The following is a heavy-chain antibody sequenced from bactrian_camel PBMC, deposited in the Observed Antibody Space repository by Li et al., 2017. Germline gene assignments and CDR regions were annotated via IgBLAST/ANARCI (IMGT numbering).Heavy chain of an antibody. CDR2: FYSDDGNT. V-gene: IGHV3-2*01. D-gene: IGHD2*01. Sequence: HVQLVESGGGLVQPGGSLGLSCAASAFTASSYYMAWVRQAPGKGLEWVSSFYSDDGNTDYADSVKGRFTISRDNAKNTVYLQMNSLKSEDTALYYCTTAGPRRRGGWLLDYWGQGTQVTVS. CDR3: TTAGPRRRGGWLLDY. CDR1: AFTASSYY. J-gene: IGHJ4*01.